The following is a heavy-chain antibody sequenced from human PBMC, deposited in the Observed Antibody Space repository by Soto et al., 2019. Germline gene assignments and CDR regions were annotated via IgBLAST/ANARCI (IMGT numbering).Heavy chain of an antibody. CDR3: ARGRGYSYGFDP. CDR1: GDSISSVYNY. V-gene: IGHV4-30-4*01. J-gene: IGHJ5*02. D-gene: IGHD5-12*01. Sequence: SETLSLTCTVSGDSISSVYNYWSWIRQPPGEGLEWIGFISYSGTTSYSPSLKSRLAISLDTSKNQFSLSLTSVTAADTAVYYCARGRGYSYGFDPWGQGTLVTVS. CDR2: ISYSGTT.